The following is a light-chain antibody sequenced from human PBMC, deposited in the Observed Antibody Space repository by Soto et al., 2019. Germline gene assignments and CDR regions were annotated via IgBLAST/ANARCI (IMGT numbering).Light chain of an antibody. CDR1: QVISSW. CDR3: QQAASFPIT. Sequence: DIQMTQSQSSVSASVGDRVTITCRVRQVISSWLAWYQKKPGKAPKVLIYGAFSLQSGVPARFSGSGAGTDFTLTISSLQPEDFATYYCQQAASFPITFCQGTRLE. J-gene: IGKJ5*01. CDR2: GAF. V-gene: IGKV1-12*01.